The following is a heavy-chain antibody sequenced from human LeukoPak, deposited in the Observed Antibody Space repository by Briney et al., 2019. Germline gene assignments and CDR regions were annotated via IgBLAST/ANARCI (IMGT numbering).Heavy chain of an antibody. V-gene: IGHV3-48*03. Sequence: GGSLRLSCAASGFTFSSYEMIWVRQAPGKGREWVSYISSSGNTIYYADSVKGRFTISRDNAKNSLHLQMNSLRAEDTAIYYCAINVGPRRRPPLLMDVWGQGTTVTVSS. CDR2: ISSSGNTI. J-gene: IGHJ6*02. CDR3: AINVGPRRRPPLLMDV. CDR1: GFTFSSYE. D-gene: IGHD2-21*01.